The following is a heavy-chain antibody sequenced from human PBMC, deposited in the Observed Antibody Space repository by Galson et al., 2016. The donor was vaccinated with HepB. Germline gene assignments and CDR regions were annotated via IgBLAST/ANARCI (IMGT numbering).Heavy chain of an antibody. CDR1: GYTFSSYD. Sequence: SVKVSCKASGYTFSSYDINWVRKATGQGLEWMGWMNPNSGNTGYAQKFQGRVTMTRSNSISTAYMELSSLRSDDTAVYYCARAPWELEELEYYYGMDVWGQGTTVTVSS. D-gene: IGHD1-1*01. J-gene: IGHJ6*02. V-gene: IGHV1-8*01. CDR3: ARAPWELEELEYYYGMDV. CDR2: MNPNSGNT.